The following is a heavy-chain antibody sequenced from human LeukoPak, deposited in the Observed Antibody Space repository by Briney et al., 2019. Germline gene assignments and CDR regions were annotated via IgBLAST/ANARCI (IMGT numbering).Heavy chain of an antibody. Sequence: SETLSLTCTVCVGFISRCYWSWIRQPPGKGLEWIGYIYTSGSTNYNPSLKSRVTISVDTSKNRFSLKLSSVTAADTAVYYCARGYSGYGYFDYWGQGTLVTVSS. CDR2: IYTSGST. CDR3: ARGYSGYGYFDY. CDR1: VGFISRCY. J-gene: IGHJ4*02. D-gene: IGHD5-12*01. V-gene: IGHV4-4*09.